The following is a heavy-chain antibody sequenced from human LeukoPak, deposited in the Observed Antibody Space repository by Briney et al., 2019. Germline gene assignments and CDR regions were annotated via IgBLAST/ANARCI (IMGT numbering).Heavy chain of an antibody. CDR1: GFTVSSNY. V-gene: IGHV3-11*03. Sequence: GGSLRLSCAASGFTVSSNYMSWVRQAPGKGLEWVSYIGSSNSHTNYADSVKGRFTISRDNAKNSLYLQMNSLRAEDTAVYYCAINPGGMDVWGQGTTVTVSS. J-gene: IGHJ6*02. CDR2: IGSSNSHT. CDR3: AINPGGMDV.